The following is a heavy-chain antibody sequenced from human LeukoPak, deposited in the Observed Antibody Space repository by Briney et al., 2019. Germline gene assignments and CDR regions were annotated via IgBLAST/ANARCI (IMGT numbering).Heavy chain of an antibody. V-gene: IGHV4-61*02. D-gene: IGHD3-10*01. J-gene: IGHJ6*03. CDR1: GGSISSGSYY. Sequence: SQTLSLTCTVSGGSISSGSYYWGWLRQPAGKGLEWIGRIYTSGITNSNPSLNSRVPISLDTSKNHFSLKLSSVTAADTAVYYCASFTMVRGVPPFYYYYYMDVWGKGTTVTVSS. CDR2: IYTSGIT. CDR3: ASFTMVRGVPPFYYYYYMDV.